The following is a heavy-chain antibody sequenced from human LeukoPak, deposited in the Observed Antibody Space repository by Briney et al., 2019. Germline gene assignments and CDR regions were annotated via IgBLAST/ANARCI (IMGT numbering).Heavy chain of an antibody. CDR1: GYRFTNYW. J-gene: IGHJ4*02. CDR3: ARRRGGHSFDY. Sequence: GESLKISCKASGYRFTNYWIGWVRQMAGKGLEWMGSIYPGDSDTRYSPSFQGQVTISADKSTSTAYLQWSSLKASDTAMYYCARRRGGHSFDYWGQGTLVTVSS. D-gene: IGHD2-15*01. CDR2: IYPGDSDT. V-gene: IGHV5-51*01.